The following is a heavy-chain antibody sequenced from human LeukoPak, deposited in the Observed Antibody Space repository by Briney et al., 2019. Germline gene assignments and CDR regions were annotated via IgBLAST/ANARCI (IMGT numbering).Heavy chain of an antibody. Sequence: GGSLRLSCAASEFTFSSYWMSWVRQAPGKGLEWVAFIRYDGINKYYADSVKGRFTISRDNSKNTLYKQMNSLRAEDTAVYYCAKERGSSWYSDFDIWGQGTMVTVSS. V-gene: IGHV3-30*02. CDR3: AKERGSSWYSDFDI. D-gene: IGHD6-13*01. CDR2: IRYDGINK. CDR1: EFTFSSYW. J-gene: IGHJ3*02.